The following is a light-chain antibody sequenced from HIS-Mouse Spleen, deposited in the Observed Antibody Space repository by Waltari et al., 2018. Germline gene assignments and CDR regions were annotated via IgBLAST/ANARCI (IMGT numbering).Light chain of an antibody. J-gene: IGLJ2*01. Sequence: QSVLTQPPSASGTPGQRVTISCSGSSSNIGSNTVNWYQQLPGTAPKLLIYSNTQRPSRVPDRFSGSKSGTSASLAISGLQSEDEADYYCAAWDDSLNAVVFGGGTKLTVL. CDR2: SNT. CDR3: AAWDDSLNAVV. V-gene: IGLV1-44*01. CDR1: SSNIGSNT.